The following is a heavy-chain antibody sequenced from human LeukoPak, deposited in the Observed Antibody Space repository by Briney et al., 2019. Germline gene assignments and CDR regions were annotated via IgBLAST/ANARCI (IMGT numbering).Heavy chain of an antibody. CDR1: GGSFSGYY. CDR2: INHSGST. V-gene: IGHV4-34*01. Sequence: SETLSLTCAVYGGSFSGYYWSWIRQPPGKGLEWIGEINHSGSTNYNPSLKSRVTISVDTSKNQFSLKLSSVTAADTAVYYCARRRVIVVVVAATPDFDYWGQGTLVTVSS. D-gene: IGHD2-15*01. J-gene: IGHJ4*02. CDR3: ARRRVIVVVVAATPDFDY.